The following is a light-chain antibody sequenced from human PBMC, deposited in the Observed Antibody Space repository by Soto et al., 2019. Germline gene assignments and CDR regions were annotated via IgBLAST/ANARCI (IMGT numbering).Light chain of an antibody. CDR1: QSVSSI. J-gene: IGKJ1*01. V-gene: IGKV3-11*01. CDR2: GAY. CDR3: QQRSNRPRT. Sequence: EMMMTQCPASLSVSPGARATLSCRASQSVSSILAYYQQKPGQAPRLLIYGAYTRATGIPARFSGSGSGTDFTLTISSLEPEDFAVYYCQQRSNRPRTFGQGTKVDIK.